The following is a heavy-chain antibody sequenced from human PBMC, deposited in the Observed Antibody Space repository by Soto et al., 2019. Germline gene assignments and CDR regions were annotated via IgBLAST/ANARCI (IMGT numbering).Heavy chain of an antibody. Sequence: QVQLVQSGAEVKRPGSSVKVSCKASGDTFAFHSINWVRQAPGLGLEWMRRINPIRSMSNYAPRVQRRVTITADKATSTAYMVLSSLRSADTAIYYCATSYSSGYRAFDYWGPGALVSAS. CDR2: INPIRSMS. V-gene: IGHV1-69*02. D-gene: IGHD3-10*01. CDR3: ATSYSSGYRAFDY. J-gene: IGHJ4*01. CDR1: GDTFAFHS.